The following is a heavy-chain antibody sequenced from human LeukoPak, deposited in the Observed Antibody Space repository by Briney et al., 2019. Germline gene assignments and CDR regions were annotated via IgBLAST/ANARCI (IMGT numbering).Heavy chain of an antibody. V-gene: IGHV3-33*01. J-gene: IGHJ4*02. CDR2: IWYDGSNK. CDR3: ATGYYDSSGYH. CDR1: GFTFSSYG. Sequence: PGRSLRLSCAASGFTFSSYGMHWVRQAPGKGLEWVAVIWYDGSNKYYADSVKGRFTISRDNSKNTLYLQMNSLRAEDTAVYYCATGYYDSSGYHWGQGTLVTVSS. D-gene: IGHD3-22*01.